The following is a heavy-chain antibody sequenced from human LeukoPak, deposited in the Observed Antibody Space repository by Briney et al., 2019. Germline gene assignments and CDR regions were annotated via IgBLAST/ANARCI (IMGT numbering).Heavy chain of an antibody. Sequence: GGSLRLSCAASGFSFTTYGMNWVRQAPGKGLEWISYSSTTSSLIYYADSVKGRFTISRDNSKNTLYLQMNSLRAEDTAVYYCAKDNRFDYWGQGTLVTVSS. CDR3: AKDNRFDY. D-gene: IGHD1-14*01. CDR1: GFSFTTYG. V-gene: IGHV3-48*01. J-gene: IGHJ4*02. CDR2: SSTTSSLI.